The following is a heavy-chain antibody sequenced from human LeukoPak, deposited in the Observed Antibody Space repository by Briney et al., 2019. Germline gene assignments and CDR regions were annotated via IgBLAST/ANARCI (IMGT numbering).Heavy chain of an antibody. J-gene: IGHJ5*02. CDR3: AKDQDLDILTGYYPT. CDR2: ISGSGGST. V-gene: IGHV3-23*01. D-gene: IGHD3-9*01. Sequence: GGSLRLSCAASGFTFSSYAMSWVRQAPGKGLEWVSAISGSGGSTYYADSVKGRFTISRDNSKNTLYLQMNSLRAEDTAVYYCAKDQDLDILTGYYPTWGQGTLVTVSS. CDR1: GFTFSSYA.